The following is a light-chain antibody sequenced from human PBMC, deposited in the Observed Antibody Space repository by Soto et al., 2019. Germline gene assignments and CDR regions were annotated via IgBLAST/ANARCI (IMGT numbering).Light chain of an antibody. CDR3: SSYAGSNNLV. Sequence: QSVLTQPPSASGSPGQSVTISCTGTSSDVGGYNYVSWYQQHPGKAPKLMIYEVTKRPSGVPDRFSGSKSGNTASLTVSGLQAEEEAYYYCSSYAGSNNLVFGGGTKLTVL. CDR2: EVT. V-gene: IGLV2-8*01. CDR1: SSDVGGYNY. J-gene: IGLJ2*01.